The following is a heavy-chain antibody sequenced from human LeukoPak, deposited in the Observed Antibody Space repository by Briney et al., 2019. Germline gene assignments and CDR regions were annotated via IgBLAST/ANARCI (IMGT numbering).Heavy chain of an antibody. J-gene: IGHJ4*02. CDR3: ARHYYGSGSYYNFDY. V-gene: IGHV4-59*08. CDR1: GGSISSHY. D-gene: IGHD3-10*01. CDR2: IYDSGIT. Sequence: PSETLSLTCTVSGGSISSHYWSWIRQPPGKGLEWIGYIYDSGITKYNPSLESRVTISVDTSKNQFSLKLSSVTAADTAVYYCARHYYGSGSYYNFDYWGQGTLVTVSS.